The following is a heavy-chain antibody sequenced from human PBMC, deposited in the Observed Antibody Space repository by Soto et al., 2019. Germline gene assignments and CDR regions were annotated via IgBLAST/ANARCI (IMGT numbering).Heavy chain of an antibody. CDR3: ARGPPLL. CDR1: GGSISTSNW. Sequence: PSETLSLTCAVSGGSISTSNWWSWVRQPPGKGLEWIGEINHSGSTNYNPSLKSRVTISVDTSKNQFSLKLSSVTAADTAVYYCARGPPLLWGQGTLVTVSS. J-gene: IGHJ4*02. CDR2: INHSGST. V-gene: IGHV4-4*02.